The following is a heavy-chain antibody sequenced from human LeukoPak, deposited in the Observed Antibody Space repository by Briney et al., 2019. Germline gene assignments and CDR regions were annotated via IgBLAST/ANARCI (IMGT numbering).Heavy chain of an antibody. Sequence: GGSLRLSCAASGFTFSSYAMHWVRQAPGKGLEWVAVISYDGSNKYYADSVKGRFTISRDNSKNTLYLQMNSLRAEDTAVYYCAKDAFDIWGQGTMVTVSS. CDR3: AKDAFDI. CDR2: ISYDGSNK. J-gene: IGHJ3*02. CDR1: GFTFSSYA. V-gene: IGHV3-30*18.